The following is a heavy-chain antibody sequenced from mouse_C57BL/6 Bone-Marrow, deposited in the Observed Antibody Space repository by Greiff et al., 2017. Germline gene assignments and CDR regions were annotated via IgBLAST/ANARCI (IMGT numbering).Heavy chain of an antibody. Sequence: VQLQQSGPELVKPGASVKISCKASGYTFTDYYINWVKQRPGQGLEWIGLIYPGSGSTKYNEKFKGKATLTVDTSSSTAYMQLSSLTSEDSAVYFGARDCYGSSYDGYIDVGGTGTSVTVSS. V-gene: IGHV1-84*01. CDR1: GYTFTDYY. J-gene: IGHJ1*03. CDR2: IYPGSGST. CDR3: ARDCYGSSYDGYIDV. D-gene: IGHD1-1*01.